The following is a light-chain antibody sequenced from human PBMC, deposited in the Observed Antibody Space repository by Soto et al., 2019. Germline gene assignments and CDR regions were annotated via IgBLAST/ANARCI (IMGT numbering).Light chain of an antibody. J-gene: IGLJ2*01. CDR1: SSDVGGYNF. CDR3: CSYAGSYTFEV. CDR2: DVT. V-gene: IGLV2-11*01. Sequence: QSALTQPRSVSGSSGQSVTISCTGTSSDVGGYNFVSWYQQHPGKAPKLMIYDVTRRPSGVPDRFSGSKSGNTASLTISGLQAEDEAAYYCCSYAGSYTFEVFGGGTQLTVL.